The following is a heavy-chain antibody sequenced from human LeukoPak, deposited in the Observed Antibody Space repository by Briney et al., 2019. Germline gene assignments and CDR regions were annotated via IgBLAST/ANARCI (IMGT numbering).Heavy chain of an antibody. CDR1: GGSFSGYY. D-gene: IGHD5-12*01. J-gene: IGHJ3*02. Sequence: SETLSLTCAVYGGSFSGYYWNWIRQPPGKGLEWIGEINHSGSTNYNPSLKSRVTILVDTSKNQFSLRVSSVTSADTAVYYCARGNSGYDYAFDIWGQGTMVTVSS. CDR2: INHSGST. V-gene: IGHV4-34*01. CDR3: ARGNSGYDYAFDI.